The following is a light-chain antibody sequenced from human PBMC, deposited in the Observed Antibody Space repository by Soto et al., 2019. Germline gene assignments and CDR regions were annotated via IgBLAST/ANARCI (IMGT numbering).Light chain of an antibody. Sequence: DIQMTQSPSSLSASAGDRVTITCRASQSISTYLNWYQQKPGKTPNLLIYAASSLQSGVPSRFGGSGSGTDFTLTITSLQPEDFATYYCQQSYTALWTFGQGTKVEI. CDR1: QSISTY. CDR3: QQSYTALWT. J-gene: IGKJ1*01. CDR2: AAS. V-gene: IGKV1-39*01.